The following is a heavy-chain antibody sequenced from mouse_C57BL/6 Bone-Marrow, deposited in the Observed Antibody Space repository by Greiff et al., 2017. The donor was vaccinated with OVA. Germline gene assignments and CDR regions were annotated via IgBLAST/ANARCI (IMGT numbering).Heavy chain of an antibody. D-gene: IGHD2-1*01. CDR3: ARSPPYYGNYSPWFAY. V-gene: IGHV1-81*01. CDR2: IYPRSGNN. J-gene: IGHJ3*01. Sequence: QVQLQQSGAELARPGASVKLSCKASGYTFTSYGISWVKQRTGQGLEWIGEIYPRSGNNYYNATFKGKATLTADTSSSTTYMELRSRTFEDSAVYFCARSPPYYGNYSPWFAYWGQGTLVTVSA. CDR1: GYTFTSYG.